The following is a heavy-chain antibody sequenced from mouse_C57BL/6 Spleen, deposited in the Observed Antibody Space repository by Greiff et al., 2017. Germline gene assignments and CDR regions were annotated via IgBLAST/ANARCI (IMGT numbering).Heavy chain of an antibody. CDR2: ISSGGSYT. V-gene: IGHV5-6*01. D-gene: IGHD2-4*01. Sequence: EVQLQESGGDLVKPGGSLKLSCAASGFTFSSYGMSWVRQTPDKRLEWVATISSGGSYTYYPDSVKGRFTISRDNAKNTLYLQMSSLKSEDTAMYYCARRIKKAMDYWGQGTSVTVSS. CDR1: GFTFSSYG. CDR3: ARRIKKAMDY. J-gene: IGHJ4*01.